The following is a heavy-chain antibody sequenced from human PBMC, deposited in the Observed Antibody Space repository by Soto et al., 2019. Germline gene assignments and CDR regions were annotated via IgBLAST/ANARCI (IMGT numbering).Heavy chain of an antibody. CDR2: ISGNNGHT. CDR1: GYIFTNYG. V-gene: IGHV1-18*04. CDR3: ARVSYY. J-gene: IGHJ6*01. Sequence: VNVSCKASGYIFTNYGVTWVRQAPGQGLEWMGWISGNNGHTNYGQKFQDRVTMTTDTSTGTVQMELSSLRSDDTAVYYCARVSYY.